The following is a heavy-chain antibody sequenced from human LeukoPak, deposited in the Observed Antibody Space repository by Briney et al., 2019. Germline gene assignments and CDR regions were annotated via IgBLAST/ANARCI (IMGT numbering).Heavy chain of an antibody. CDR2: MYYSGST. J-gene: IGHJ3*02. Sequence: PSETLSLTCTVSGGSISHYYWSWIRQPPGKGLEWIGYMYYSGSTNYNPSLKSRVTISVDTSKDQFSLKLSSVTAADTAVYYCARVPSGSVFGAFDIWGQGTIVTISS. D-gene: IGHD1-26*01. CDR1: GGSISHYY. V-gene: IGHV4-59*01. CDR3: ARVPSGSVFGAFDI.